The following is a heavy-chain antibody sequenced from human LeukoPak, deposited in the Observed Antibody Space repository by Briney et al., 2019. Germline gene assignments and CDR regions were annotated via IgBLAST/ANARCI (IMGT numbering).Heavy chain of an antibody. CDR2: SDPEDGET. CDR1: GYTLTELS. J-gene: IGHJ4*02. D-gene: IGHD3-22*01. CDR3: ATQAKYYYDSSGYPNELCY. V-gene: IGHV1-24*01. Sequence: ASVKVSCKVSGYTLTELSMHWVRQAPGKGLEWMGGSDPEDGETIYAQKFQGRVTMTEDTSTDTAYMELSSLRSEDTAVYYCATQAKYYYDSSGYPNELCYWGQGTLVTVSS.